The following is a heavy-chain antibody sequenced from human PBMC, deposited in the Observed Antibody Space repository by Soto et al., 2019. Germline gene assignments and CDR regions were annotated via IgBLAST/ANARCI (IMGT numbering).Heavy chain of an antibody. D-gene: IGHD2-2*01. J-gene: IGHJ5*01. CDR1: GYTSADFG. CDR2: VSGNNGAS. CDR3: VRDQKYFRVNGNWFDS. Sequence: ASVKVSCKASGYTSADFGISWVRQAPGRGLEWMGWVSGNNGASNPAPKVQGRITMTLDTSTGVSYMALRSLRSDDTAIYYCVRDQKYFRVNGNWFDSCGQGILVTVCS. V-gene: IGHV1-18*04.